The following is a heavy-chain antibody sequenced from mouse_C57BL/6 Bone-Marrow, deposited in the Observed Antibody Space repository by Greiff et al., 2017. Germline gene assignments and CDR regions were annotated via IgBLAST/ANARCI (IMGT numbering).Heavy chain of an antibody. V-gene: IGHV14-4*01. Sequence: LVESGAELVRPGASVKLSCTASGFNIKDDYIHWVKQRPEQGLEWIGWIDPEIGDSEYASKFQGKATITSVTSSNTAYLQLSSLTSEDTAVYYCSSFDGNYFDFWGQGTPLTVAS. CDR3: SSFDGNYFDF. J-gene: IGHJ2*01. D-gene: IGHD2-3*01. CDR1: GFNIKDDY. CDR2: IDPEIGDS.